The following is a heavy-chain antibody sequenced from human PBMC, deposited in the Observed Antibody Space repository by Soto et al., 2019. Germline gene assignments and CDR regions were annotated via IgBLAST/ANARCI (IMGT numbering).Heavy chain of an antibody. J-gene: IGHJ4*02. V-gene: IGHV6-1*01. D-gene: IGHD1-1*01. Sequence: SQTLSLTCVISGDSVSSNSAAWNWIRQSPSGGLEWLGRTYLRSKWYHDYALSVKSRITIDPDTSKNQFSLQLTSVTPEDTAVYYCARDYNGFDFWGQGTLVTVSS. CDR3: ARDYNGFDF. CDR2: TYLRSKWYH. CDR1: GDSVSSNSAA.